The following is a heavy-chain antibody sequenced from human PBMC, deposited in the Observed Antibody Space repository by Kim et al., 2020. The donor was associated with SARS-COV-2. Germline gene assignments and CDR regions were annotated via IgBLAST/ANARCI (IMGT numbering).Heavy chain of an antibody. CDR3: ARRGRGWLPGRHAFDI. J-gene: IGHJ3*02. V-gene: IGHV4-59*08. Sequence: SETLSLTCTVSGGSISSYYWSWIRQPPGKGLEWIGYIYYSGSTNYNPSLKSRVTISVDTSKNQFSLKLSSVTAADTAVYYCARRGRGWLPGRHAFDIWGQGTMVTVSS. CDR1: GGSISSYY. CDR2: IYYSGST. D-gene: IGHD3-10*01.